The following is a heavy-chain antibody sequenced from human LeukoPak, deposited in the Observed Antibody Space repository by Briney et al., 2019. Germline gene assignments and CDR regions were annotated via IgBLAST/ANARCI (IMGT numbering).Heavy chain of an antibody. V-gene: IGHV3-23*01. D-gene: IGHD4-17*01. CDR1: GFTFTSYA. J-gene: IGHJ4*02. CDR2: VSGSGDGT. Sequence: GGSLRLSCAASGFTFTSYAVGWVRQAPGKGLEWVSSVSGSGDGTYYADYVKGRFTISRDNSKKTLDLHMDSLRAEDTAVYYCAKERLGGNYGDYAVDYWGQGTMVSVSS. CDR3: AKERLGGNYGDYAVDY.